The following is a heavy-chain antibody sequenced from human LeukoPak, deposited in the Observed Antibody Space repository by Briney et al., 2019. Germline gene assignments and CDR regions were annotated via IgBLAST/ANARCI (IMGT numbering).Heavy chain of an antibody. D-gene: IGHD1-20*01. J-gene: IGHJ4*02. CDR2: ISSSSSYI. V-gene: IGHV3-21*01. Sequence: PGGSLRLSCVASGFTFSAYSMNWVRQAPGKGLEWVSSISSSSSYIYYADSVKGRFTISRDNAKNSLYLQMNSLRAEDTAVYYCAREGITGTRSDYWGQGTLVTVSS. CDR1: GFTFSAYS. CDR3: AREGITGTRSDY.